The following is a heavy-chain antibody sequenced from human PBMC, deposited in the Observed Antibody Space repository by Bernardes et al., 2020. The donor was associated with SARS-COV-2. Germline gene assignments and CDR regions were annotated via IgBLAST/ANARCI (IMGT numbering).Heavy chain of an antibody. CDR3: AKARSLFMLYYDDAFDF. CDR2: ISYEGSKS. V-gene: IGHV3-30*18. CDR1: GFTFNNYG. J-gene: IGHJ3*01. D-gene: IGHD2-8*01. Sequence: GRSLRLSCAAGGFTFNNYGIHWVRQAPGKGLEWVADISYEGSKSNFADSVKGRFTVSRDSSKNMVFLQMNSLRSEDTAVYYCAKARSLFMLYYDDAFDFGGQGTMVIVSS.